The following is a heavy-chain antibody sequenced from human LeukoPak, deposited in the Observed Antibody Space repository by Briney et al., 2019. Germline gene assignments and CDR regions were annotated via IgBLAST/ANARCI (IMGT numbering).Heavy chain of an antibody. CDR1: GFTVSSNY. V-gene: IGHV3-66*02. CDR3: AREGTMVRGADY. J-gene: IGHJ4*02. Sequence: AGSLRLSCAASGFTVSSNYMSWVRQAPGKGLEWVSVIYSGGSTYYADSVKGRFTISRDNSKNTLYLQMNSLRAEDTAVYYCAREGTMVRGADYWGQGTLVTVSS. D-gene: IGHD3-10*01. CDR2: IYSGGST.